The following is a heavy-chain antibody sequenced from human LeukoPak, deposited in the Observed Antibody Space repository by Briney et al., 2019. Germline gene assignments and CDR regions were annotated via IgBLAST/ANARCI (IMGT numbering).Heavy chain of an antibody. J-gene: IGHJ4*02. D-gene: IGHD3-10*01. V-gene: IGHV1-2*02. Sequence: APVKVSCKASGYTFTSYYMHWVRQAPGQGLEWMGWINPNSGGTNYAQKFQGRVTMTRDTSISTAYMELSRLRSDDTAVYYCALNTYYYGSGSYEDYWGQGTLVTVSS. CDR3: ALNTYYYGSGSYEDY. CDR2: INPNSGGT. CDR1: GYTFTSYY.